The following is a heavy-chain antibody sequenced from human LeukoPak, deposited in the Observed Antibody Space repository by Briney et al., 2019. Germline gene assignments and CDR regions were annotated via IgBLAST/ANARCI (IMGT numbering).Heavy chain of an antibody. CDR2: IYYSGST. V-gene: IGHV4-59*01. Sequence: SETLSLTCTVSGGSISSDYWSWIRQPPGKGLEWIGYIYYSGSTNYNPSLKSRVTISLDTSKNQVSLNLSSVTAADTAVYYCARPAERGYSYGLDFWGPGTMVTVSS. CDR1: GGSISSDY. CDR3: ARPAERGYSYGLDF. D-gene: IGHD5-18*01. J-gene: IGHJ3*01.